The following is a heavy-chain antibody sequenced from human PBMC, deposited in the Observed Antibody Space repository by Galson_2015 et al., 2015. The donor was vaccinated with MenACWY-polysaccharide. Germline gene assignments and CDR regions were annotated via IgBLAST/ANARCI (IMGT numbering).Heavy chain of an antibody. J-gene: IGHJ4*02. V-gene: IGHV3-23*01. D-gene: IGHD6-19*01. Sequence: SLRLSCAASGFTFSSYAMSWVRQAPGKGLEWVSAISGSGGSTYYADSVKGRFTISRDNSKNTLYLQMNSLRAEDTAVYYCAKDGGIAVAGENPSEGYYFDYWGQGTLVTLSS. CDR2: ISGSGGST. CDR1: GFTFSSYA. CDR3: AKDGGIAVAGENPSEGYYFDY.